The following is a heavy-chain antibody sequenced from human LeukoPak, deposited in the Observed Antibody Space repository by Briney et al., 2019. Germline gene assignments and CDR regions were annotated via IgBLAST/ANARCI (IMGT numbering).Heavy chain of an antibody. J-gene: IGHJ4*02. D-gene: IGHD2-15*01. Sequence: GGSLRLSCATSGFTFNYAWMSWVRQAPGKGLEWVGRIKNKTGGGKTDYAAPVKGRFTISRDVSKNTLCLQMNSLKTEDTAVYYCITDVGGGSRAIDYWGQGTMVTVSS. CDR1: GFTFNYAW. V-gene: IGHV3-15*01. CDR3: ITDVGGGSRAIDY. CDR2: IKNKTGGGKT.